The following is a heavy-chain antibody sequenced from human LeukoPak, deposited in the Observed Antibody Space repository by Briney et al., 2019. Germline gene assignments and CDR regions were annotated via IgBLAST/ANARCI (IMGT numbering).Heavy chain of an antibody. CDR1: GYTFTSYD. CDR3: ARGGDLYDFWRGYYNP. CDR2: MNPNSGNT. D-gene: IGHD3-3*01. Sequence: GASVKVSCKASGYTFTSYDINWVRQATGQGLEWMGWMNPNSGNTGYAQKFQGRVTITRNTSISTAYMELSSLRSEDTAVYYCARGGDLYDFWRGYYNPWGQGTLVTVSS. J-gene: IGHJ5*02. V-gene: IGHV1-8*03.